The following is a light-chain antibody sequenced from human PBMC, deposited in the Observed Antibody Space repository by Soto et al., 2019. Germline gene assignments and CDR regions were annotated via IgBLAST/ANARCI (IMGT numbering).Light chain of an antibody. CDR3: HQSNNWPPYT. V-gene: IGKV3-15*01. J-gene: IGKJ2*01. CDR2: GAS. CDR1: QSISSN. Sequence: EIVMTQSPATLSVSPGERATLSCRASQSISSNLAWYQQKPGQAPRLLIYGASTRATGIPARFSGSGSGTEFTLTISSLQSADFAVYYCHQSNNWPPYTFGQGTKLEIK.